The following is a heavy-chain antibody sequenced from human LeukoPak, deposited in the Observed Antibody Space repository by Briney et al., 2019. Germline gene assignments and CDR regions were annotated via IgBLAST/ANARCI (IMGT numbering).Heavy chain of an antibody. J-gene: IGHJ4*02. CDR1: GFTFSTYA. CDR2: ISGSGVTT. CDR3: ARDGAYYYDSSGYRHDY. Sequence: PGGSLRLSCAASGFTFSTYAMSWVRQAPGKGLEWVSAISGSGVTTYYADSVKGRFTISRDNAKNSLYLQMNSLRAEDTAVYYCARDGAYYYDSSGYRHDYWGQGTLVTVSS. D-gene: IGHD3-22*01. V-gene: IGHV3-23*01.